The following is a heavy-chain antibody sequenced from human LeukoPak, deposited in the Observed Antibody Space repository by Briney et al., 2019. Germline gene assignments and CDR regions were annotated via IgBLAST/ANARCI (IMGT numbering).Heavy chain of an antibody. CDR3: ASSMEPFLFDY. V-gene: IGHV4-38-2*02. J-gene: IGHJ4*02. D-gene: IGHD1-14*01. CDR1: GYFISTGYY. CDR2: IYHSGST. Sequence: MPSETLSLTCTVSGYFISTGYYWDWILQPPGEGPEWIGSIYHSGSTYYNPSLKGRVTISRDTSKNQFSLKLSSVTAADTAVYYCASSMEPFLFDYWGQGTLVTVSS.